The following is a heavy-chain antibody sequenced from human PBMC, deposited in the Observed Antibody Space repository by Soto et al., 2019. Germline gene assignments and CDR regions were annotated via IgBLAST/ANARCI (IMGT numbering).Heavy chain of an antibody. D-gene: IGHD5-12*01. CDR1: GFTFSSYA. CDR3: AKDRGRGYDS. V-gene: IGHV3-23*01. Sequence: EVQLLESGGGLVQPGGSLRLSCAASGFTFSSYAMSWVRQAPGKGLEWVSGISGSGGSTHYADSVKGRFTISRDNSKNTLYLQMNSLRDEDTAVYYCAKDRGRGYDSWGQGTLVTVSS. J-gene: IGHJ4*02. CDR2: ISGSGGST.